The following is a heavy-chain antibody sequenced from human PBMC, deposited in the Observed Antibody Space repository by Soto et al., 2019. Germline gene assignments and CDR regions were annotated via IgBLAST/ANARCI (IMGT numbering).Heavy chain of an antibody. V-gene: IGHV1-69*13. J-gene: IGHJ3*02. CDR1: GGTFSSYA. Sequence: GASVKVSCKASGGTFSSYAISWVRQAPGQGLEWMGGIIPIFGTANYAQKFQGRVTITADESTSTAYMELSSLRSEDTAVYYCARDRSSGYYLGAFDIWGQGTMVTVSS. CDR3: ARDRSSGYYLGAFDI. CDR2: IIPIFGTA. D-gene: IGHD3-22*01.